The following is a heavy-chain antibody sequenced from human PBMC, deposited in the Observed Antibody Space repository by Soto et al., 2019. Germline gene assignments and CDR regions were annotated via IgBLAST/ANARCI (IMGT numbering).Heavy chain of an antibody. J-gene: IGHJ5*02. V-gene: IGHV1-2*04. CDR1: GYTFNGYY. D-gene: IGHD5-12*01. Sequence: QVQLVQSGPEVKKPGASVKVSCKASGYTFNGYYIHWVRLAPGQGLEWMGWINPYSGATNYAQKFQDWVTMTGDPSVSPAYLELTTLVSDDTAVYYCARARPNVAPNWFDPWGQGTLVIVSS. CDR3: ARARPNVAPNWFDP. CDR2: INPYSGAT.